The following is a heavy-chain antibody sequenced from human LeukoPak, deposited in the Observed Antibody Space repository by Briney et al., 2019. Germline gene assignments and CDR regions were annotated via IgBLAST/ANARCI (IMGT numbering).Heavy chain of an antibody. J-gene: IGHJ4*02. Sequence: SETLSLTCTVSGGSISSYYWSWIRQPPGKGLEWIGYIYYSGSTNYNPSLKSRVTISVDTSKNQFSLKLSSVTAADTAVYYCARGNCSGGSCLADSPFDYWGQGTLVTVSS. CDR1: GGSISSYY. D-gene: IGHD2-15*01. V-gene: IGHV4-59*12. CDR2: IYYSGST. CDR3: ARGNCSGGSCLADSPFDY.